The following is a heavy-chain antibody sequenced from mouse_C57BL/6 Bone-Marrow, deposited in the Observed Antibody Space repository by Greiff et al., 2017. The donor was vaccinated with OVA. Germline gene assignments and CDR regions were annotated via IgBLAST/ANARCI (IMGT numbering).Heavy chain of an antibody. CDR2: INYDGSST. D-gene: IGHD1-1*01. CDR3: ARARTNYYGSSYRLHWYFDV. CDR1: GFTFSDYY. Sequence: EVKLVESEGGLVQPGSSMKLSCTASGFTFSDYYMAWVRQVPEKGLEWVANINYDGSSTYYLDSLKSRFIISRDNAKNILYLQMSSLKSEDTATYYCARARTNYYGSSYRLHWYFDVWGTGTTVTVSS. V-gene: IGHV5-16*01. J-gene: IGHJ1*03.